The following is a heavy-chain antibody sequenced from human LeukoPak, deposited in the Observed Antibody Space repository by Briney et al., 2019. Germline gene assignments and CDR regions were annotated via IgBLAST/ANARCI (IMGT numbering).Heavy chain of an antibody. J-gene: IGHJ4*02. Sequence: ASVKVSCKASGYTFTSYGISWVRQAPGQGLEWMGWISAYNGNTNYAQKLQGRVTMTTDTSTSTAYMELRSLRSDDTAVYYCARDPSLHGGSYYSDYWGQGTLVTVSS. CDR3: ARDPSLHGGSYYSDY. D-gene: IGHD1-26*01. V-gene: IGHV1-18*01. CDR2: ISAYNGNT. CDR1: GYTFTSYG.